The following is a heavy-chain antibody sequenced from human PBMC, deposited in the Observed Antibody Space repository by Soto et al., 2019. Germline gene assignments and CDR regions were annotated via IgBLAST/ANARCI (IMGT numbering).Heavy chain of an antibody. CDR2: ISGSGGST. CDR1: GFTFSSYA. Sequence: EVQLLESGGGLVQPGGSLRLSCAASGFTFSSYAMSWVRQAPGKGLEWVSAISGSGGSTYYADSVKGRFTISRDNSKNTQYLQMNSLRAEDTAVYYCAKRGRYYYDTSGYGYWGQGTLVTVSS. V-gene: IGHV3-23*01. CDR3: AKRGRYYYDTSGYGY. J-gene: IGHJ4*02. D-gene: IGHD3-22*01.